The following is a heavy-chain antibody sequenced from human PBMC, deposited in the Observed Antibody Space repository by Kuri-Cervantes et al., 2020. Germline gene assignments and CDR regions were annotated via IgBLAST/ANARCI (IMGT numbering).Heavy chain of an antibody. CDR3: ARPGRYSDTGGALDI. D-gene: IGHD2-8*02. Sequence: ASVKVSCKASGYTFTSYGISWVRQAPGQGLEWMAWISAYNGDANYAQRLQGRVTMTTDTSTSTAYMELSSLRSEDTAVYFCARPGRYSDTGGALDIWGQGTVVTVSS. CDR1: GYTFTSYG. CDR2: ISAYNGDA. V-gene: IGHV1-18*01. J-gene: IGHJ3*02.